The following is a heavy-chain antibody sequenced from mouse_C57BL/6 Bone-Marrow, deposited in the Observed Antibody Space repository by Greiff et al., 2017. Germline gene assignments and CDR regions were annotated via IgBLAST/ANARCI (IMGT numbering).Heavy chain of an antibody. J-gene: IGHJ4*01. D-gene: IGHD2-5*01. CDR2: INPDSSTI. Sequence: EVQLQQSGGGLVQPGGSLKLSCAASGIDFSRYWMSWVRRAPGKGLEWIGEINPDSSTINYVPSLKDKFIISRDNAKNTLYLQMSKVRSEDTALYCCARQENDTSNYCNDAMDYWGQGTSVTVSA. CDR3: ARQENDTSNYCNDAMDY. CDR1: GIDFSRYW. V-gene: IGHV4-1*01.